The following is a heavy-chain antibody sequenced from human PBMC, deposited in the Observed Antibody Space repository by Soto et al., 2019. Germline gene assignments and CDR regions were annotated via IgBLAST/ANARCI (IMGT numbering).Heavy chain of an antibody. CDR1: GGTFSSYT. J-gene: IGHJ6*02. Sequence: SVKVSCKASGGTFSSYTISWVRQAPGRGLEWMGRIIPILGIANYAQKFQGRVTITADKSTSTAYMELSSLRSEDTAVYYCARDLRGGTSPAQIYYYYYGLDVWGQGTTVTVAS. D-gene: IGHD1-7*01. CDR3: ARDLRGGTSPAQIYYYYYGLDV. V-gene: IGHV1-69*04. CDR2: IIPILGIA.